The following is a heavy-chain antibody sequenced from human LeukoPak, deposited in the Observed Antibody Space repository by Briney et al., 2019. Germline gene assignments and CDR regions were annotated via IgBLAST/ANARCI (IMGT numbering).Heavy chain of an antibody. V-gene: IGHV3-23*01. Sequence: PGGSLRLSCAASGFTFSSYAMSWVRQAPGKGLEWVSVISGSGGSTYYADSVKGRFTISRDNSKNTLSLQMNSLRAEDTAVYYCAKDHSSNFHWYFDLWGRGTLVTVSS. D-gene: IGHD6-13*01. CDR3: AKDHSSNFHWYFDL. CDR2: ISGSGGST. J-gene: IGHJ2*01. CDR1: GFTFSSYA.